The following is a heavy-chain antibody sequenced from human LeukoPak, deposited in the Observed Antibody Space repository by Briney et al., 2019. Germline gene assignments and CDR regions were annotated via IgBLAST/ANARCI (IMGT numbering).Heavy chain of an antibody. D-gene: IGHD3-9*01. CDR1: GFTFSSYS. CDR2: ISSSSSTI. Sequence: GGSLRLSCAASGFTFSSYSMNWVRQAPGKGLEWVSYISSSSSTIYYADSVKGRFTISRDNAKNSLYLQMNSLRAEDTAVYYCARVPDPYYDILTGYYMPYGMDVWGQGTMVTVSS. V-gene: IGHV3-48*01. J-gene: IGHJ6*02. CDR3: ARVPDPYYDILTGYYMPYGMDV.